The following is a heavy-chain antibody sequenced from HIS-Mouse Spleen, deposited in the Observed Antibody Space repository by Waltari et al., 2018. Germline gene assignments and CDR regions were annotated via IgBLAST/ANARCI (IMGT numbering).Heavy chain of an antibody. J-gene: IGHJ2*01. CDR2: IYYSGST. CDR3: AREIPYSSSWYDWYFDL. D-gene: IGHD6-13*01. CDR1: GGSISSSSYY. Sequence: QLQLQESGPGLVKPSETLSLTCTVSGGSISSSSYYWGWIRQPPGKGLEWIGSIYYSGSTVYKPSLKGRVTISVDTSKNQFSLKLSSVTAADTAVYYCAREIPYSSSWYDWYFDLWGRGTLVTVSS. V-gene: IGHV4-39*07.